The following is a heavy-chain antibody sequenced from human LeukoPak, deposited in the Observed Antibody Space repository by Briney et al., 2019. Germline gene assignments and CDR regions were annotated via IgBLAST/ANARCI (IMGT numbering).Heavy chain of an antibody. V-gene: IGHV4-34*01. CDR1: GGSFSGYY. D-gene: IGHD5-12*01. CDR3: AREAPGVVRGYSGPLTVGPKKKAWFDP. J-gene: IGHJ5*02. Sequence: SETLSLTCAVYGGSFSGYYWSWIRQPPGKGLEWIGEINHSGSTNYNPSLKSRVTISVDTSRNQFSLKLSSVTAADTAVYYCAREAPGVVRGYSGPLTVGPKKKAWFDPWGQGTLVTASS. CDR2: INHSGST.